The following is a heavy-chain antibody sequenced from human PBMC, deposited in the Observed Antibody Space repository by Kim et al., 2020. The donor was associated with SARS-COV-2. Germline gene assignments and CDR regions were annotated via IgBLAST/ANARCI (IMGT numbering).Heavy chain of an antibody. V-gene: IGHV3-49*02. CDR2: TT. J-gene: IGHJ6*02. CDR3: TRDLGIAVNV. Sequence: TTEYAASVKGRFTISRDDSKSIAYLQMNSLKTEDTAVYYCTRDLGIAVNVWGQGTTVTVSS. D-gene: IGHD6-19*01.